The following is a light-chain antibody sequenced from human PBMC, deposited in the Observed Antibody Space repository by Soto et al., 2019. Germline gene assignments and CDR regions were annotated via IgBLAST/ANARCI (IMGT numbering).Light chain of an antibody. J-gene: IGLJ1*01. Sequence: QSLLPQPSSVSGSPGQSITISCKGTSSDVGGYNYVSWYQHHPGKAPKLIIYDVTNRPSGVSNPFSGSKSGNTASLTISGLQPEDEADYYCSSYTTSNTRQIVFGTGTKVTVL. V-gene: IGLV2-14*03. CDR3: SSYTTSNTRQIV. CDR1: SSDVGGYNY. CDR2: DVT.